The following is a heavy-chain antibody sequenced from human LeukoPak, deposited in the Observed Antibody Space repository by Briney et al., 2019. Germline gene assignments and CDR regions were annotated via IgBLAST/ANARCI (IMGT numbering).Heavy chain of an antibody. CDR1: GYTFTSYY. J-gene: IGHJ5*02. V-gene: IGHV1-46*01. D-gene: IGHD1-26*01. CDR2: INPSGGST. Sequence: ASVKVSCKASGYTFTSYYMHWVRQAPGQGLEWMGMINPSGGSTSYAQKFQGRVTMTRDTSTSTVYMELSSLRTDDTAVYYCARDAGSGSYHNWFDPWGQGTLVTVSS. CDR3: ARDAGSGSYHNWFDP.